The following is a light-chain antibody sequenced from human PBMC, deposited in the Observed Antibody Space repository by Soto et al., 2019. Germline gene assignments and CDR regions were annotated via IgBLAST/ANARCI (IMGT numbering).Light chain of an antibody. J-gene: IGLJ3*02. CDR2: DVS. Sequence: QSALTQPASVSGSPGQSITISCTGTSSDVGSYNYVSWYQQYPGKAPKLMIYDVSNRPSGVSYRFSGPKSGNTASLTISGLQAEEEADYYCSSYTTSSTHGVFGGGTKLTVL. CDR1: SSDVGSYNY. V-gene: IGLV2-14*01. CDR3: SSYTTSSTHGV.